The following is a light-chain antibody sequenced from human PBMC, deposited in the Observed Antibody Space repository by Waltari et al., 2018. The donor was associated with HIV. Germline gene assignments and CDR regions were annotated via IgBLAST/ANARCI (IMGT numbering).Light chain of an antibody. CDR2: YDK. Sequence: SYVLTQPPSVSVAPGQTANIPCGGDNISRKSVHWYQHKPGQAPLLVMYYDKDRPSGIPERFSGSNSGSTATLIISRVEAGDEADYYCQVWDGGSDDPVVFGGGTKLTVV. J-gene: IGLJ3*02. CDR1: NISRKS. CDR3: QVWDGGSDDPVV. V-gene: IGLV3-21*04.